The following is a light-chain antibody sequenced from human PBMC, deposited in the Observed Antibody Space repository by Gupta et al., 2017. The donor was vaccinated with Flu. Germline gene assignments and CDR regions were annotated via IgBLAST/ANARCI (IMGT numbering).Light chain of an antibody. CDR2: EVS. CDR1: RSDLGAYNY. Sequence: QSALTQPASVSGSPGQSVTISCTETRSDLGAYNYVYWYQQHPGKAPKLMIYEVSNRPAALASCFSASKSGTTASLTISALPEEDAADYFCSAFSISNNLVFGGGIKLTVL. V-gene: IGLV2-14*01. CDR3: SAFSISNNLV. J-gene: IGLJ3*02.